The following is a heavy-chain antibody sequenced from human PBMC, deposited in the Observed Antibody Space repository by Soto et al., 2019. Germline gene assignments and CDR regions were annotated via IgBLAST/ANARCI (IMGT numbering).Heavy chain of an antibody. CDR1: GYTFTTYA. D-gene: IGHD1-26*01. J-gene: IGHJ6*02. V-gene: IGHV1-3*01. CDR2: INPASGHT. CDR3: GRSVVGATGEILYNAMDV. Sequence: QVQLVQSGAEVKKPGASVKVSCKASGYTFTTYALHWVGQAPGQRPEWMGWINPASGHTKYSKKFQDRVTITRDTSASTGYMELSSLRSEDTAVYYCGRSVVGATGEILYNAMDVWGQGTTVTVSS.